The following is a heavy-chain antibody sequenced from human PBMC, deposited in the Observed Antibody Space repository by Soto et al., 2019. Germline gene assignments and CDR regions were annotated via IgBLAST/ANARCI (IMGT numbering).Heavy chain of an antibody. D-gene: IGHD2-2*01. V-gene: IGHV1-46*01. J-gene: IGHJ4*02. CDR3: ARESLRGYCSSTSCYDFGY. CDR1: GYTFTSYY. CDR2: INPSGGST. Sequence: ASVKVSCKASGYTFTSYYMHWVRQAPGQGLEWMGIINPSGGSTSYAQKFQGRVTMTRDTSTSTVYMELSSLRSEDTAVYYCARESLRGYCSSTSCYDFGYWGQGTLVTVSS.